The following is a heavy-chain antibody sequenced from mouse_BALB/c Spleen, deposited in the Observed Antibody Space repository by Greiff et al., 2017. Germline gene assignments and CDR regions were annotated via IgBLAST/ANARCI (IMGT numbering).Heavy chain of an antibody. V-gene: IGHV5-9-4*01. D-gene: IGHD2-14*01. CDR3: AGGGYDGGYYAMDY. CDR1: GFTFSSYA. CDR2: ISSGGSYT. Sequence: EVKLVESGGGLVKPGGSLKLSCAASGFTFSSYAMSWVRQSPEKRLEWVAEISSGGSYTYYPDTVTGRFTISRDNAKNTLYLEMSSLRSEDTAMYYCAGGGYDGGYYAMDYWGQGTSVTVSS. J-gene: IGHJ4*01.